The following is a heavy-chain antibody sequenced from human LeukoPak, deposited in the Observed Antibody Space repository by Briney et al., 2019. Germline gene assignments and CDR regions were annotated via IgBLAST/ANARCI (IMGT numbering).Heavy chain of an antibody. CDR1: GFTFSNYA. Sequence: PEGSLRLSCAASGFTFSNYAMSWVRQAPGKGLEWVSAIDISGDYAYYADSLKGRFTISRDNSKSTVSLQMNSLRAEDTAVYYCVRDTLTGARAENWGFDYWGQGTLVTVSS. J-gene: IGHJ4*02. CDR3: VRDTLTGARAENWGFDY. D-gene: IGHD3-9*01. CDR2: IDISGDYA. V-gene: IGHV3-23*01.